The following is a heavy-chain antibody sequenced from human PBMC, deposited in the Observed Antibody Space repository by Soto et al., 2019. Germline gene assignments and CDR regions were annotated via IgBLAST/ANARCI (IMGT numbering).Heavy chain of an antibody. CDR2: IYFSGTT. D-gene: IGHD5-12*01. J-gene: IGHJ4*02. CDR1: GASIKTGGYD. CDR3: ATNRGFDFYYFDS. V-gene: IGHV4-31*11. Sequence: PSETLSLTCAVSGASIKTGGYDWTRNRQHPTKGLEWIGYIYFSGTTWYNPSLKSRVVMSVDLSQNQFSLNLTSVTAADTAVYFCATNRGFDFYYFDSWGQGTPVTVSS.